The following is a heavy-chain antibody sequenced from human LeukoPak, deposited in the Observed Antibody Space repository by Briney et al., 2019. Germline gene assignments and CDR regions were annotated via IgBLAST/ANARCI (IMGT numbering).Heavy chain of an antibody. CDR2: INHSGST. J-gene: IGHJ4*02. V-gene: IGHV4-34*01. Sequence: SETLSLTCAVYGGSFSGYYWSRIRQPPGKGLEWIGEINHSGSTNYNPSLKSRVTISVDTSKNQFSLKLSSVTAADTAVYYCARGPPRHYYYDSSGYYLPFDYWGQGTLVTVSS. CDR1: GGSFSGYY. CDR3: ARGPPRHYYYDSSGYYLPFDY. D-gene: IGHD3-22*01.